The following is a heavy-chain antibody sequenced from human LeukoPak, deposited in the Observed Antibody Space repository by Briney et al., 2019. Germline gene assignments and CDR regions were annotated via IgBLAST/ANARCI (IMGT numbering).Heavy chain of an antibody. D-gene: IGHD2-15*01. V-gene: IGHV6-1*01. CDR1: GDXVSSNSAA. CDR2: TYYRSKWYN. J-gene: IGHJ4*02. CDR3: ARGECSGGSCYELGY. Sequence: SQTLSLTCAISGDXVSSNSAAWNWIRQSPPRGLEWLGRTYYRSKWYNDYAVSVKSRISINPDTSKNQLSLQLNSVTPEDTAVYYCARGECSGGSCYELGYWGQGTLVTVSS.